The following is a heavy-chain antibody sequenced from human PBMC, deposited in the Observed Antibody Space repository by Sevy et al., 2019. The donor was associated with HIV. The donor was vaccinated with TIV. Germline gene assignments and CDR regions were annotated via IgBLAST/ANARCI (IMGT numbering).Heavy chain of an antibody. CDR1: GFTFSDNY. D-gene: IGHD2-15*01. J-gene: IGHJ3*02. CDR2: SRNKAISYST. V-gene: IGHV3-72*01. CDR3: VRGGYCSGGSCYSVAFDI. Sequence: GGSLRLSCVASGFTFSDNYMDWVRQAPGKGLEWVGRSRNKAISYSTEYAACVKGRFTISRDESTKSLYLQMNSLKTEDTAVYYCVRGGYCSGGSCYSVAFDIWGQGTMVTVSS.